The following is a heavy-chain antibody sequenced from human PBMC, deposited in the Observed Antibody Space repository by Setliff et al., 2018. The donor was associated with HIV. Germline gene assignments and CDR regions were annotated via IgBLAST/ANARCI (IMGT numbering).Heavy chain of an antibody. Sequence: ASVKVSCKASGYTFIHFGISWARQAPGQGLEWMGWISTYNGNTIYAQKFQGRVTMTTDTSTSTAYMELGSLRSDDTALYYCARDGFVDRATGTTHLDSWGQGTLVTVS. V-gene: IGHV1-18*01. D-gene: IGHD1-1*01. CDR1: GYTFIHFG. CDR2: ISTYNGNT. CDR3: ARDGFVDRATGTTHLDS. J-gene: IGHJ4*02.